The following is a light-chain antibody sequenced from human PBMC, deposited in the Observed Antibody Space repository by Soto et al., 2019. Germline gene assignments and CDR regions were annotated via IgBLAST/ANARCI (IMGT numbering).Light chain of an antibody. Sequence: QSALTQPASVSGSPGQSISISCTGTSSDVGGYNYVSWYQQHPGKAPKLMIYGDSNRPSGVSNRFSGSQSGNTASLTISGLQAEDEADYHCSSKRRDTPFVFGTGTKVTVL. J-gene: IGLJ1*01. V-gene: IGLV2-14*01. CDR3: SSKRRDTPFV. CDR2: GDS. CDR1: SSDVGGYNY.